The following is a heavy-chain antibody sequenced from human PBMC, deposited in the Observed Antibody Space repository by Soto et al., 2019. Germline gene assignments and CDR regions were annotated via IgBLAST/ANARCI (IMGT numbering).Heavy chain of an antibody. CDR3: AREGKYHEF. V-gene: IGHV3-21*01. CDR2: ISSSGTYI. Sequence: GGSLRLSCETSGFPFGIYTINWVRQAPGKGLEWVSSISSSGTYIDYADSVEGRFAISRDDAKNSVFLEMTSLRVDDTAVYYCAREGKYHEFWGQGTLVTVSS. J-gene: IGHJ4*02. D-gene: IGHD2-2*01. CDR1: GFPFGIYT.